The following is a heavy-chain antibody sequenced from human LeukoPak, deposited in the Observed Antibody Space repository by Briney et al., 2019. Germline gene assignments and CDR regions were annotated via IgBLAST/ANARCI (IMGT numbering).Heavy chain of an antibody. D-gene: IGHD3-3*01. CDR3: ARDRRYYDFWSGYSDY. Sequence: GGSLRLSCAASGHTFNSYSMNWVRQAPGKGLEWVSSISSSSTYMYYADLVKGRFTISRDNAKNSLYLQMNSLRAEDTAVYYCARDRRYYDFWSGYSDYWGQGTRVTVSS. V-gene: IGHV3-21*01. CDR1: GHTFNSYS. J-gene: IGHJ4*02. CDR2: ISSSSTYM.